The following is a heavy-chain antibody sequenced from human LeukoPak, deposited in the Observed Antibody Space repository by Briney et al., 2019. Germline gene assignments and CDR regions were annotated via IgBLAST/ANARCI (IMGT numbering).Heavy chain of an antibody. CDR1: GFTFSTYA. D-gene: IGHD1-26*01. CDR3: AKGSGSPYYFDY. Sequence: PGGSLRLSCAASGFTFSTYAMNWVRQAPGKGLECVSAISGSGGNTYYADSVKGRFTISRDNSKNTLYLQINSLRAEDTAVYYCAKGSGSPYYFDYWGHGTLVTVSS. J-gene: IGHJ4*01. V-gene: IGHV3-23*01. CDR2: ISGSGGNT.